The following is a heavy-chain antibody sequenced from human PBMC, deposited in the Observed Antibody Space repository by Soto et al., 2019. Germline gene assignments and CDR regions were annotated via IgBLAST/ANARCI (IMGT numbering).Heavy chain of an antibody. CDR2: IYYSGST. V-gene: IGHV4-39*07. D-gene: IGHD3-9*01. CDR3: ARRYGYYFDY. Sequence: SETLSLTCTVSGGSISSSTYYWGWIRQPPGKGLEWIGSIYYSGSTYYNPSLKSRVTISVDTSKNQFSLKLSSVTAADTAVYYCARRYGYYFDYWGQGTLVTVSS. CDR1: GGSISSSTYY. J-gene: IGHJ4*02.